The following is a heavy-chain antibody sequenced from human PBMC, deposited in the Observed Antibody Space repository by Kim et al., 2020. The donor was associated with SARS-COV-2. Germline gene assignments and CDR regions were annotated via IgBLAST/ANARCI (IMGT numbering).Heavy chain of an antibody. CDR1: GGSISSSNW. CDR3: ARGRGLTYYYDSSGYFFDD. V-gene: IGHV4-4*02. J-gene: IGHJ4*02. D-gene: IGHD3-22*01. Sequence: SETLSLTCAVSGGSISSSNWWSWVRQPPGKGLEWIGEIYHSGSTNYNPSLKSRVTISVDKSKNKFSLKPSSVTAADTAVYYCARGRGLTYYYDSSGYFFDDWGQGTLVTVSS. CDR2: IYHSGST.